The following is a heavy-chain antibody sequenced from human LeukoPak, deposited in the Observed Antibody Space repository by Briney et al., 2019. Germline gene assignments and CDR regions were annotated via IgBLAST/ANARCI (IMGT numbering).Heavy chain of an antibody. CDR2: ISSSGSTI. CDR1: GFTFSSYE. J-gene: IGHJ6*02. V-gene: IGHV3-48*03. Sequence: GGSLRLSCAASGFTFSSYEMNWVRQAPGKGLEWVSYISSSGSTIYYADSVKGRFTISRDNANNSLYLQMNSLRAEDTAVYYCSLVGATSYYYYGMDVWGQGTTVTASS. D-gene: IGHD1-26*01. CDR3: SLVGATSYYYYGMDV.